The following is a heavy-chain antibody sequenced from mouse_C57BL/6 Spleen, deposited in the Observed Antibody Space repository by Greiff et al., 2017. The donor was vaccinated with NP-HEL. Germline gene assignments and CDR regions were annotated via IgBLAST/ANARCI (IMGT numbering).Heavy chain of an antibody. CDR1: GFTFSDYY. D-gene: IGHD2-5*01. J-gene: IGHJ1*03. CDR2: INYDGSST. Sequence: DVKLVESEGGLVQPGSSMKLSCTASGFTFSDYYMAWVRQVPEKGLEWVANINYDGSSTYYLDSLKSRFIISRDNAKNILYLQMSSLKSEDTATYYCAREGYSNYWYFDVWGTGTTVTVSS. V-gene: IGHV5-16*01. CDR3: AREGYSNYWYFDV.